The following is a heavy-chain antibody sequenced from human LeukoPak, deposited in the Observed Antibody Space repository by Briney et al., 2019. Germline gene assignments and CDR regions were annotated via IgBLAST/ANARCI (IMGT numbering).Heavy chain of an antibody. J-gene: IGHJ4*02. CDR2: ISSSSSYI. D-gene: IGHD4-17*01. CDR3: ARDLLGDYGY. CDR1: GFTFSSYS. Sequence: PGGSLRLSCAASGFTFSSYSMSWVRQAPGKGLEWVSSISSSSSYIYYADSVKGRFTISRDNAKNSLYLQMNSLRAEDTAVYYCARDLLGDYGYWGQGTLVTVSS. V-gene: IGHV3-21*01.